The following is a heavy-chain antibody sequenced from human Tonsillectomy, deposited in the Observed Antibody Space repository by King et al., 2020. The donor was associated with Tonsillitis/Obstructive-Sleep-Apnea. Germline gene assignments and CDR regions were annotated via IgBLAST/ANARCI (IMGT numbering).Heavy chain of an antibody. J-gene: IGHJ6*02. CDR3: AGRVPYNGMDV. Sequence: VQLVESGGGLVQPGGSLRLSCVASGFTFSDYEMNWVRQAPGKGLEWVSYISISGTTVYYADSVKGRFTISRDNAKNSLYLQMNSLTAEDTDVYYCAGRVPYNGMDVWGQGATVTVSS. V-gene: IGHV3-48*03. CDR2: ISISGTTV. D-gene: IGHD4/OR15-4a*01. CDR1: GFTFSDYE.